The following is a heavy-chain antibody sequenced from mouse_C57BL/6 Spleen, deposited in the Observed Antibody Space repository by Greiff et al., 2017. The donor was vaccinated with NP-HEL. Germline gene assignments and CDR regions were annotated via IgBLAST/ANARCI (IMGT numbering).Heavy chain of an antibody. CDR2: ILPGSGST. Sequence: VQLQQSGAELMKPGASVKLSCKATGYTFTGYWIEWVKQRPGHGLEWIGEILPGSGSTNYNAKFKGKATLTAATSSNKACMQLISLTTEDSAIYDGGAINTVVMDDWGQGTSVTVSS. CDR1: GYTFTGYW. CDR3: GAINTVVMDD. D-gene: IGHD1-1*01. V-gene: IGHV1-9*01. J-gene: IGHJ4*01.